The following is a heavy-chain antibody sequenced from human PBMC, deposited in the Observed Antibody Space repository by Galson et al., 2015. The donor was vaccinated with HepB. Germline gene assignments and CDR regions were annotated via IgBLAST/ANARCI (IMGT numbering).Heavy chain of an antibody. V-gene: IGHV3-30*18. D-gene: IGHD1-26*01. Sequence: SLRLSCAASGFTFSSYGMHWVRQAPGKGLEWVAVISYDGSNKYYADSVKGRFTISRDNSKNTLYLQMNSLRAEDTAVYYCAKDLSEWELLSWGGAFDYWGQGTLVTVSS. CDR1: GFTFSSYG. CDR2: ISYDGSNK. J-gene: IGHJ4*02. CDR3: AKDLSEWELLSWGGAFDY.